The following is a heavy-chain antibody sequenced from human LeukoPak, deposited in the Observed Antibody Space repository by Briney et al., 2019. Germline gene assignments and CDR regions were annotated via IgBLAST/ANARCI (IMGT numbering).Heavy chain of an antibody. CDR2: INHSGST. Sequence: SETLSLTCAVYGGSFSGYYRSWIRQPPGKGLEWIGEINHSGSTNYNPSLKSRVTISVDTSKNQFSLKLSSVTAADTAVYYCARGRMADSSGKYYYGMDVWGQGTTVTVSS. CDR3: ARGRMADSSGKYYYGMDV. D-gene: IGHD3-22*01. CDR1: GGSFSGYY. J-gene: IGHJ6*02. V-gene: IGHV4-34*01.